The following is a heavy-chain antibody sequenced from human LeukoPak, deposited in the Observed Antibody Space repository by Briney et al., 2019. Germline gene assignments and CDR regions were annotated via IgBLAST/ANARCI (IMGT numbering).Heavy chain of an antibody. CDR3: ARETSSSWYFDY. CDR2: ISGSGGST. D-gene: IGHD6-13*01. CDR1: GFTFSSYA. V-gene: IGHV3-23*01. Sequence: PGGSLRLSCATSGFTFSSYAMSWVRQAPGKGLEWVSAISGSGGSTYYADSVKGRFTISRDNSKNTLYLQMNSLRAEDTAVYYCARETSSSWYFDYWGQGTLVTVSS. J-gene: IGHJ4*02.